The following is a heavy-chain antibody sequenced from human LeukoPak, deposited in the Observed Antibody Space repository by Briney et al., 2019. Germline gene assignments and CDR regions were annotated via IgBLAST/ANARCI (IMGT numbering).Heavy chain of an antibody. J-gene: IGHJ6*03. CDR3: AREKEGYYYYYMDV. CDR2: IKQDGSEK. Sequence: GGSLRLSCAASGFTFSSYWMSWVRQAPGKGLEWVANIKQDGSEKYYVDSVKGRFTISRDNAKNSLYLQMNSLRAEDTAVYYCAREKEGYYYYYMDVWGKGTTVTVSS. V-gene: IGHV3-7*01. CDR1: GFTFSSYW.